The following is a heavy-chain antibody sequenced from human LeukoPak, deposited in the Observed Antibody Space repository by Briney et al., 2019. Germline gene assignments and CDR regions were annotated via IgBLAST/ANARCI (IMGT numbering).Heavy chain of an antibody. J-gene: IGHJ3*02. CDR1: GGSISSSTYY. CDR2: INYRGNT. D-gene: IGHD3-22*01. CDR3: ARPYDSSGYTSMGDNAFDI. V-gene: IGHV4-39*01. Sequence: PSETLSLTCTVSGGSISSSTYYWGWIRQPPGKGLEWIGSINYRGNTYYHPSLKSRVTISVDTSKNQFSLKLSSVTAADTAVYYCARPYDSSGYTSMGDNAFDIWGQGTMVTVSS.